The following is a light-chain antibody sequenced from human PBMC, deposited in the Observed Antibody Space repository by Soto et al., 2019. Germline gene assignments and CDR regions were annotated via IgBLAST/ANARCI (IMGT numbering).Light chain of an antibody. Sequence: QSVLTQPPSASGSPGQSVTISCTGTSSDVGGYNYVSWYQQHPGKAPKLMIYEVSKRSSGVPDRFSVSKSGNTASLTVSGLQAEDEADYYCNTYEASLNYVFGTGTKLT. CDR2: EVS. CDR3: NTYEASLNYV. V-gene: IGLV2-8*01. J-gene: IGLJ1*01. CDR1: SSDVGGYNY.